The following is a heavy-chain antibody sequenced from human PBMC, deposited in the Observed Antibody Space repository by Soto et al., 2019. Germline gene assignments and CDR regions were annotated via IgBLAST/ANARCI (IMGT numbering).Heavy chain of an antibody. CDR3: ARGDGDWYFDL. Sequence: QLQLQESGSGLVKPSQTLSLTCAVSGGSISSGGRSWNWIRQSPGKGLEWIGYIYSSGTTYYNQSLKSRVTISVDRSMNQFSLKMTSVTAADTAVYYCARGDGDWYFDLWGRGTLVTVSS. D-gene: IGHD4-17*01. CDR2: IYSSGTT. V-gene: IGHV4-30-2*06. CDR1: GGSISSGGRS. J-gene: IGHJ2*01.